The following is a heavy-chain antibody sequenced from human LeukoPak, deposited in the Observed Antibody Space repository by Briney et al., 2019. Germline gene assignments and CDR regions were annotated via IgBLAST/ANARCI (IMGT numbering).Heavy chain of an antibody. D-gene: IGHD5-12*01. Sequence: PGGSLRLSCAASGVTFDDYAMHWVRQAPGKGLEWVSGISWNSGSIGYADSLKSPFTTSRETTQNSLYLQMNSLRAEHMALYYCAKARGATITSLDAFDIWGQGTMVTVSS. J-gene: IGHJ3*02. CDR3: AKARGATITSLDAFDI. CDR2: ISWNSGSI. CDR1: GVTFDDYA. V-gene: IGHV3-9*03.